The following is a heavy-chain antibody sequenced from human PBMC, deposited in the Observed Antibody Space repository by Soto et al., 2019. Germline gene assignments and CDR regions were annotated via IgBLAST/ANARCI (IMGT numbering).Heavy chain of an antibody. D-gene: IGHD6-19*01. J-gene: IGHJ4*02. CDR3: ARDGAQAGTIYYFDY. CDR2: ISYDGSNE. Sequence: PGGSLRLSCAASGFTFSSYAMHWVRLAPGKGLEWVAVISYDGSNEYYADSVKGRFTISRDNSKNTLYLQMNSLRGEDTAVYYCARDGAQAGTIYYFDYWGQGTLVTVSS. CDR1: GFTFSSYA. V-gene: IGHV3-30-3*01.